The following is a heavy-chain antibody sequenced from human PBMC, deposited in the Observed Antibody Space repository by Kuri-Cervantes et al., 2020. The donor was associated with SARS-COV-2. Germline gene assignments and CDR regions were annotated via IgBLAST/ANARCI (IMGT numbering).Heavy chain of an antibody. V-gene: IGHV3-21*04. CDR2: ISSSSSYI. Sequence: GGSLRLSCAASGFTFDDYAMHWVRQAPGKGLEWVSSISSSSSYIYYADSVKGRFTISRDNAKNTLYLQMNSLRAEDTAMYYCTRPNWNSRHGVFNLWGQGTMVTVSS. CDR1: GFTFDDYA. J-gene: IGHJ3*01. D-gene: IGHD4-17*01. CDR3: TRPNWNSRHGVFNL.